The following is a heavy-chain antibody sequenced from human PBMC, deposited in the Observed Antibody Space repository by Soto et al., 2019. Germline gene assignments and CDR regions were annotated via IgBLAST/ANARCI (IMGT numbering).Heavy chain of an antibody. Sequence: PSETLSLTCSVSGGSINSYTNYWSWIRQTPSRGLEWIGYIYYSGSTNYNPSLKSRVTISVDTSKNQFSLRLNSVTAADTAIYYCARDLTIGGFFDPWGQGTLVTVSS. J-gene: IGHJ5*02. D-gene: IGHD3-10*01. CDR3: ARDLTIGGFFDP. CDR2: IYYSGST. CDR1: GGSINSYTNY. V-gene: IGHV4-61*01.